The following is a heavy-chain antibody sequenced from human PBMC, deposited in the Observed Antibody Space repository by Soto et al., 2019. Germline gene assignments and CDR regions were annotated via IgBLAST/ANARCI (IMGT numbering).Heavy chain of an antibody. CDR2: IIPIFGTA. D-gene: IGHD2-2*02. J-gene: IGHJ6*02. Sequence: QVQLVQSGAEVKKPGSSVKVSCKASGGTFSSYAISWVRQAPGQGLEWMGGIIPIFGTANYAQKFQGRVTITADKSTSTAYMELSSLRSEDTAVYYCARAEVGYCSSTSCYNYYYYYYGMDVWGQGTTVTVSS. CDR3: ARAEVGYCSSTSCYNYYYYYYGMDV. CDR1: GGTFSSYA. V-gene: IGHV1-69*06.